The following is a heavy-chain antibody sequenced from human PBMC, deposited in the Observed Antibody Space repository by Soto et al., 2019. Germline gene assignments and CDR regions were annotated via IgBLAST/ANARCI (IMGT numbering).Heavy chain of an antibody. D-gene: IGHD2-21*01. Sequence: EVQLVESGGGLVKHGGSLRLSCAASGFTFSSYSMNWVRQAPGKGLEWVSTISSRNNDMYYVDSVKGRFTISRDNARNSVYLQMNSLRADDTAVYYCARDVNGGFCGAWGQGTLVTVSS. CDR1: GFTFSSYS. CDR2: ISSRNNDM. V-gene: IGHV3-21*01. CDR3: ARDVNGGFCGA. J-gene: IGHJ5*02.